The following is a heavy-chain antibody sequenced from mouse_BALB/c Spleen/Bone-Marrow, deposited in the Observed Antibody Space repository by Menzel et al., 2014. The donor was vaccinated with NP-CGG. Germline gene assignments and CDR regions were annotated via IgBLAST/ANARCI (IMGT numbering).Heavy chain of an antibody. D-gene: IGHD2-3*01. Sequence: EVKLMESGGGLVQPGGSLKLSCAASGFDFXRYWMSWVRQAPGKGLEWIGEINPDSKTINYSPSLKDKFIISRDNAKNTLYLQMNKVRSEDTALYYCARLGYCGGFAYWGQGTLFTVSA. CDR2: INPDSKTI. J-gene: IGHJ3*01. CDR1: GFDFXRYW. V-gene: IGHV4-1*02. CDR3: ARLGYCGGFAY.